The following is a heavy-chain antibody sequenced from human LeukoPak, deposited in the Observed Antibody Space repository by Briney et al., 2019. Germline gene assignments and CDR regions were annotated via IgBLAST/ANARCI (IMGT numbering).Heavy chain of an antibody. CDR1: GGSISSSSYY. CDR2: IYFSGNT. D-gene: IGHD2-21*01. CDR3: ARLSDKYYYYMDV. V-gene: IGHV4-61*05. Sequence: SETLSLTCTVSGGSISSSSYYWGWIRQPPGKGLEWIGYIYFSGNTNYNPSLKSRVIISVDTSKNRFSLKLTSVTAADTGMYYCARLSDKYYYYMDVWGKGTTVTVSS. J-gene: IGHJ6*03.